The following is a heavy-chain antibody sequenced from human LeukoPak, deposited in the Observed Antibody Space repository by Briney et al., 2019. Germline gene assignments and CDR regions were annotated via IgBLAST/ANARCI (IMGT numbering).Heavy chain of an antibody. CDR2: IYYSGST. D-gene: IGHD6-19*01. V-gene: IGHV4-30-4*01. Sequence: SETLSLTCTVSGGSISSGDYYWSWLRQPPGKGLEWIGYIYYSGSTYYNPSLKSQFTISLDTSKNQVSLNLSSVTAADTAMYYCARGRRQWLVRPHPSYYYSAMDVWGQGTTVTVSS. CDR1: GGSISSGDYY. J-gene: IGHJ6*02. CDR3: ARGRRQWLVRPHPSYYYSAMDV.